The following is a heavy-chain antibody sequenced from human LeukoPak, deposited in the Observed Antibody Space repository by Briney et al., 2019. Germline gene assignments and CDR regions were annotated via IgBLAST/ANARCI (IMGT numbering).Heavy chain of an antibody. CDR3: AKRRYGDYGDFDY. V-gene: IGHV3-23*01. J-gene: IGHJ4*02. Sequence: GGSLRLSCAASGFTFSAYAMSWVRQAPGKGLEWVSTISGSGGSTYYADSVKGRFSVSRDNSKNTVYLQMNSPRAEDTVVYYCAKRRYGDYGDFDYWGQGTLVTVSS. D-gene: IGHD4-17*01. CDR1: GFTFSAYA. CDR2: ISGSGGST.